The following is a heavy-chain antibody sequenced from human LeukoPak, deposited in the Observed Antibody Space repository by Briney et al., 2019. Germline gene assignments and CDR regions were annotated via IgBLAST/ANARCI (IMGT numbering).Heavy chain of an antibody. D-gene: IGHD2-2*01. CDR1: GFTFSSYW. V-gene: IGHV3-7*01. CDR3: AREEPVAILSH. J-gene: IGHJ4*02. Sequence: EGSLRLSCAASGFTFSSYWMSWVRQAPGKGLKWVANIKEDGSEKYYVDSVKGRFTISRDNAKNSLFLEMNSLRAEDTALYYCAREEPVAILSHWGQGTLVTVSS. CDR2: IKEDGSEK.